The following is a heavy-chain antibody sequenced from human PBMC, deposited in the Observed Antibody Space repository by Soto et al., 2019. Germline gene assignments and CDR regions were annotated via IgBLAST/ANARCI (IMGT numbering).Heavy chain of an antibody. CDR1: GFTFDDYA. CDR2: ISWNSGSI. CDR3: AKDMSRYYYYYYGMDV. Sequence: GGSLRLSCAASGFTFDDYAMHWVRQAPGKGLEWVSGISWNSGSIGYADSVKGRFTISRDNAKNSLYLQMNSLRAEDTALYYCAKDMSRYYYYYYGMDVWGQGTTVTVSS. J-gene: IGHJ6*02. V-gene: IGHV3-9*01.